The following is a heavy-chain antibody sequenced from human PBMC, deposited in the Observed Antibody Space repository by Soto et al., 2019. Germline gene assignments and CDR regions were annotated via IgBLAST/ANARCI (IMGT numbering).Heavy chain of an antibody. V-gene: IGHV3-23*01. Sequence: PGGSLRLSCAASGFTFSSYAMSWVRQAPGKGLEWASGISGSGDSTYYADSVKGRFTISRDNSKNTLYLQMNSLRAEDTAVYYCAKGVPGIAVAGTGYFQHWGQGTLVTVS. J-gene: IGHJ1*01. CDR2: ISGSGDST. CDR1: GFTFSSYA. D-gene: IGHD6-19*01. CDR3: AKGVPGIAVAGTGYFQH.